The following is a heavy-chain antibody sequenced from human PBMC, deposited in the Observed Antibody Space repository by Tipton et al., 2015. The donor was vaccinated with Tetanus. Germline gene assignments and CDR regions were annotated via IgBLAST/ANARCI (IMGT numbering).Heavy chain of an antibody. J-gene: IGHJ4*02. CDR1: GGSISSYY. CDR3: ARDVGTAMAEYFDY. CDR2: IYYSGST. D-gene: IGHD5-18*01. Sequence: LRLSCTVSGGSISSYYWSWIRQPPGKGLEWIGYIYYSGSTNYNPSLKSRVTISVDTSKNQFSLKLSSVTAADTAVYYCARDVGTAMAEYFDYWGQGTLVTVSS. V-gene: IGHV4-59*12.